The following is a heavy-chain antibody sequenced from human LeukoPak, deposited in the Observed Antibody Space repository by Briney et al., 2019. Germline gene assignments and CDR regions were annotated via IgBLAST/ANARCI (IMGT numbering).Heavy chain of an antibody. CDR2: IIPIFGTA. J-gene: IGHJ4*02. V-gene: IGHV1-69*01. CDR3: ARDPYYYGSGSYYRPGLDY. CDR1: GGTLSRYA. Sequence: SVKVSCKASGGTLSRYAISWVRQAPGKGLEWMGGIIPIFGTANYAQKFQGRVTITADESTSTAYMELSSLRPEDTAVYYCARDPYYYGSGSYYRPGLDYWGQGTLVTVSS. D-gene: IGHD3-10*01.